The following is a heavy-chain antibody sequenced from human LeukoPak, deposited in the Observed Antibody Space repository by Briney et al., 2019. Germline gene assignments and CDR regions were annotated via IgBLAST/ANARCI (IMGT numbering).Heavy chain of an antibody. CDR2: ISSSSTI. D-gene: IGHD5-18*01. CDR3: ATVTE. J-gene: IGHJ4*02. CDR1: GFTFSSYS. Sequence: GGSLRLSCAASGFTFSSYSMNWVRQAPGKGLEWVSYISSSSTIYYADSVKGRFTISRDNAKNSLYLQMNSLRAEDTAVYYCATVTEWGQGTLVTVSS. V-gene: IGHV3-48*04.